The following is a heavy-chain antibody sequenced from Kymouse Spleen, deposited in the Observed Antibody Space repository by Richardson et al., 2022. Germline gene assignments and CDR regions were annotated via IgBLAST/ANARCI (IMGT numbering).Heavy chain of an antibody. J-gene: IGHJ6*02. Sequence: QVQLQESGPGLVKPSGTLSLTCAVSGGSISSSNWWSWVRQPPGKGLEWIGEIYHSGSTNYNPSLKSRVTISVDKSKNQFSLKLSSVTAADTAVYYCARDQRYSSSSHYYYYYGMDVWGQGTTVTVSS. CDR3: ARDQRYSSSSHYYYYYGMDV. D-gene: IGHD6-13*01. CDR2: IYHSGST. CDR1: GGSISSSNW. V-gene: IGHV4-4*02.